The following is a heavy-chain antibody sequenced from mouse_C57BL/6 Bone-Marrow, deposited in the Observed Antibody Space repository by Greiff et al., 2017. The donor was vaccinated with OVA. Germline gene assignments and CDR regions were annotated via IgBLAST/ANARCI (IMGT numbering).Heavy chain of an antibody. Sequence: VKLQQPGAELVKPGASVKLSCKASGYTFTSYWMQWVKQRPGQGLEWIGEIDPSDSYTNYNQKFKGKATLTVDTSSSTAYMQLSSLTSEDSAVYYCARGIITTVPYWGQGTLVTVSA. CDR1: GYTFTSYW. J-gene: IGHJ3*01. D-gene: IGHD1-1*01. CDR3: ARGIITTVPY. CDR2: IDPSDSYT. V-gene: IGHV1-50*01.